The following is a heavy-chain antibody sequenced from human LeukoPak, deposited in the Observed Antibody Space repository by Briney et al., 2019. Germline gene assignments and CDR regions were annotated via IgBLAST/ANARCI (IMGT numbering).Heavy chain of an antibody. CDR2: ISGSGGST. J-gene: IGHJ4*02. D-gene: IGHD3-10*01. V-gene: IGHV3-23*01. CDR3: AKDFEVTMVRGVIGGPDY. Sequence: PGGSLRLSCAASGFTFSRYAMSWVRQAPGKGLEWVSGISGSGGSTNYADSVKGRFTISRDNSKNTLSLQMNSLRAEDTAVYYCAKDFEVTMVRGVIGGPDYWGQGTLVTVSS. CDR1: GFTFSRYA.